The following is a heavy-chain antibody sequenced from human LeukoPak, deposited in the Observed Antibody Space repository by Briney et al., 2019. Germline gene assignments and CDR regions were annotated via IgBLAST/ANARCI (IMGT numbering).Heavy chain of an antibody. CDR3: ARSGDLFWFDP. J-gene: IGHJ5*02. CDR2: IYPGDSDT. CDR1: GYSFSTNW. D-gene: IGHD5-12*01. V-gene: IGHV5-51*01. Sequence: GESLKISCKGSGYSFSTNWIALVRQMPGKGLEWMGIIYPGDSDTRYSPSFEGQVTISADKSITTAFLQWSSLKASDTAMYYCARSGDLFWFDPWGQGTLVTVSS.